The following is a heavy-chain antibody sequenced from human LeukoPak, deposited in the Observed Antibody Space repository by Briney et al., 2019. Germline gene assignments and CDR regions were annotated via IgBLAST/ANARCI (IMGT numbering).Heavy chain of an antibody. V-gene: IGHV3-30*04. CDR2: IAYDGSNK. D-gene: IGHD2-21*01. Sequence: GGSLRLSCAASGFTFSSYAMHWVRQAPGKGLEWVAGIAYDGSNKYYADSVKGRFTISRDHSKNTLYLQMNSLRAEDTAVYYCARGPVVVIPFYYFDYWGQGTLVTVSS. J-gene: IGHJ4*02. CDR1: GFTFSSYA. CDR3: ARGPVVVIPFYYFDY.